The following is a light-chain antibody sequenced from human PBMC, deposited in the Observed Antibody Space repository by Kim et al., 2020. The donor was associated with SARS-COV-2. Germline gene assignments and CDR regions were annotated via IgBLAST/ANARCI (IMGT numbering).Light chain of an antibody. CDR3: YSAADTHVV. Sequence: GSPGQTARTTCSGDVLAKKYARWFQQKPGQAPVLVIYKDSERPSGIPERFSGSSSGTTVTLTISGAQVEDEADYYCYSAADTHVVFGGGTQLTVL. V-gene: IGLV3-27*01. CDR2: KDS. CDR1: VLAKKY. J-gene: IGLJ2*01.